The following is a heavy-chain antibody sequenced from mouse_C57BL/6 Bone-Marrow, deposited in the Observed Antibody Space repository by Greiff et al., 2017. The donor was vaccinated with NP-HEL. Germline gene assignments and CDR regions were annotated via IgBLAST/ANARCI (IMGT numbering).Heavy chain of an antibody. CDR2: ISSGGSYT. CDR1: GFTFSSYG. V-gene: IGHV5-6*01. D-gene: IGHD4-1*01. CDR3: ARHGTGGYFDY. J-gene: IGHJ2*01. Sequence: EVQLVESGGDLVKPGGSLKLSCAASGFTFSSYGMSWVRQTPDKRLEWVATISSGGSYTYYPDSVKGRFTISRDNAKNTLYLQMSSLKSEDTAMYYCARHGTGGYFDYWGQGTTLTVSS.